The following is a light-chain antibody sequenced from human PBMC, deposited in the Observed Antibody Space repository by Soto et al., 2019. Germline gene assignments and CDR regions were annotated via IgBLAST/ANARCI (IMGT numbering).Light chain of an antibody. CDR3: QQYAISPRT. CDR2: GAS. CDR1: QSVNNNY. J-gene: IGKJ2*01. Sequence: EIVLTQSPGTLSLSPGERATLSCRASQSVNNNYLAWFQQKPGQAPRLLVYGASSRATGIPDRFSGSGSGRDFTLTISILEPEDFAVYYCQQYAISPRTFGQGTNLEIK. V-gene: IGKV3-20*01.